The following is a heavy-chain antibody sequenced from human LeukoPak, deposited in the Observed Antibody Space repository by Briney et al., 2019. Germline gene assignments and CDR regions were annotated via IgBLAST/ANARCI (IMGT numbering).Heavy chain of an antibody. V-gene: IGHV1-46*01. CDR3: AREENLYSGSYSSTDY. CDR1: GYTFTSYY. D-gene: IGHD1-26*01. Sequence: ASVKVSCKASGYTFTSYYMHWVRQAPGQGLEWMGIFNPSGGSTSYAQKFQGRVTMTRDTSTSTVYMELSSLRSEDTAVYYCAREENLYSGSYSSTDYWGQGTLVTVSS. J-gene: IGHJ4*02. CDR2: FNPSGGST.